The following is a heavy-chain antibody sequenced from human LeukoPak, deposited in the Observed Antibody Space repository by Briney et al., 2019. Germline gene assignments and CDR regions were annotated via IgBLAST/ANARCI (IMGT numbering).Heavy chain of an antibody. CDR3: ARDIPLMTTVVNSDY. D-gene: IGHD4-23*01. CDR1: GYTFTSYG. V-gene: IGHV1-18*01. CDR2: ISTSKGYT. Sequence: ASVKVSCKASGYTFTSYGISWVRQAPGQGLEWMGGISTSKGYTNYAQKLQGRVTMTTDTSTSTAYMELRSLTSDDTAVYYCARDIPLMTTVVNSDYWGQGTLVTVSS. J-gene: IGHJ4*02.